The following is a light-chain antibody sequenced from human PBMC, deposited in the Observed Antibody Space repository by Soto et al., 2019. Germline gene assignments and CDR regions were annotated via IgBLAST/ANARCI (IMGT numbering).Light chain of an antibody. Sequence: IQMTQSPTTLSASVGDRVTITCRASQSISTWLAWYQQKPGRAPKLLIYKASSLESGVPSRFSGSGSGTEFTLTISSLQPDDFATYYCQHFKSFSTWTFGQGTKVDIK. V-gene: IGKV1-5*03. J-gene: IGKJ1*01. CDR2: KAS. CDR1: QSISTW. CDR3: QHFKSFSTWT.